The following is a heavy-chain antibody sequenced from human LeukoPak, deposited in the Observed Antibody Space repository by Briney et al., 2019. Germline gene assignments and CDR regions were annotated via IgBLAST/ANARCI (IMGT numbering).Heavy chain of an antibody. CDR2: INSDGSST. D-gene: IGHD4-17*01. CDR3: ARDNDYGAYYFDY. J-gene: IGHJ4*02. CDR1: GFIFTNYW. V-gene: IGHV3-74*01. Sequence: GGSLRFSCAASGFIFTNYWMYWVRQAPGKGLVWVSHINSDGSSTKYADSVKGRFTISRDNAKNTLYLQMNSLRAEDTAVYYCARDNDYGAYYFDYWGQGTLVTVSS.